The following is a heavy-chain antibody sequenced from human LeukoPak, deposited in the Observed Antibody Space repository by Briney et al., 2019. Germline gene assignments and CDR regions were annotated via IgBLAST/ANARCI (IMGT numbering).Heavy chain of an antibody. CDR1: GFTFSNYA. D-gene: IGHD6-19*01. V-gene: IGHV3-30-3*01. CDR2: ISHDGSNK. Sequence: GGSLRLSCAASGFTFSNYAMHWVRQAPGKGLEWVVVISHDGSNKYYADSVKGRFTLSRDNSKNTLYLQMNSRRAEDTAVYYCARGGSASPIDYWGQGTLVTVSS. CDR3: ARGGSASPIDY. J-gene: IGHJ4*02.